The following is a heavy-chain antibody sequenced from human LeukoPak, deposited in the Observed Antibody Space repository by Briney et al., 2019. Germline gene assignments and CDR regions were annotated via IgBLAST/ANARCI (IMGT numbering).Heavy chain of an antibody. J-gene: IGHJ5*02. Sequence: GASVKVPCKASGYTFTSYGISWVRQAPGQGLEWMGWINPNSGGTNYAQKFQGRVTMTRDTSISTAYMELSRLRSDDTAVYYCARLAYDQPHGWFDPWGQGTLVTVSS. CDR3: ARLAYDQPHGWFDP. CDR1: GYTFTSYG. CDR2: INPNSGGT. V-gene: IGHV1-2*02. D-gene: IGHD3-22*01.